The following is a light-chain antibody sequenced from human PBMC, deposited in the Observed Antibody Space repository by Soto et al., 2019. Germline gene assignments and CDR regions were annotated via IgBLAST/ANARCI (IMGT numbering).Light chain of an antibody. CDR3: QQYNSYWT. Sequence: DIYMTEAPSPLSASVGDRVTITCRASQSISSWLAWYQQKPGKAPKLLIYDASSLESGVPSRFSGSGSGTEFTLTISSLKHDDFATYYCQQYNSYWTFGQGTKVEIK. CDR1: QSISSW. CDR2: DAS. V-gene: IGKV1-5*01. J-gene: IGKJ1*01.